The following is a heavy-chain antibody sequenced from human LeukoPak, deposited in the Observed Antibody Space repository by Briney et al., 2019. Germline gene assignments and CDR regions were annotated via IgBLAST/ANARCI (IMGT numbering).Heavy chain of an antibody. J-gene: IGHJ4*02. CDR1: GGSISSYY. CDR2: IYYSGST. Sequence: PSETLSLTCTVSGGSISSYYWSWIRQPPGKGLEWIGYIYYSGSTNYNPSLKSRVTISVDTSKNQFSLKLSSVTAADTAVYYCARSSSGYYYGDFDYWGQGTLVTVSS. D-gene: IGHD3-22*01. CDR3: ARSSSGYYYGDFDY. V-gene: IGHV4-59*01.